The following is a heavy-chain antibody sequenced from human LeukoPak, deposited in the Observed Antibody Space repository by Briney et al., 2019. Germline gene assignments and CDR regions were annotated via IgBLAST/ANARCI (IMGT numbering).Heavy chain of an antibody. CDR2: INPSGGST. D-gene: IGHD3-16*01. V-gene: IGHV1-46*01. CDR3: ARPTQPSKGGSYPFDY. J-gene: IGHJ4*02. Sequence: ASVKVSCKASGYTFTSYYMHWVRQAPGQGLEWMGTINPSGGSTSYAQKFQGRVTMTRDTSTSTVYMELSSLRSEDTAVYYCARPTQPSKGGSYPFDYWGQGTLVTVSS. CDR1: GYTFTSYY.